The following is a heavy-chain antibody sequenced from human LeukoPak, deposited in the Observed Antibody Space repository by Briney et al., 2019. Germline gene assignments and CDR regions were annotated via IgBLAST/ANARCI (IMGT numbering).Heavy chain of an antibody. CDR1: GFTFSNYA. CDR2: ISSGGGST. J-gene: IGHJ6*03. D-gene: IGHD3-3*01. Sequence: GGSLRLSCAASGFTFSNYAMTWVRQAPGKGLEWVSSISSGGGSTYYADSVKGRFTISRDNSKNTLFLQMNSLRAEDTAMYYCAKDPRDLRFLEWLSENYYYMDVWGKGTTVTVSS. V-gene: IGHV3-23*01. CDR3: AKDPRDLRFLEWLSENYYYMDV.